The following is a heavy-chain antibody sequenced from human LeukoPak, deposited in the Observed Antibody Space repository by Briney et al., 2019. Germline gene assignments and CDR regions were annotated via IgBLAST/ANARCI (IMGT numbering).Heavy chain of an antibody. V-gene: IGHV4-61*03. J-gene: IGHJ4*02. CDR3: TRGAAMTTVTT. D-gene: IGHD4-17*01. CDR1: GGSVSSGSDY. Sequence: PSETLSLTCTVPGGSVSSGSDYWSWIRQPPGKGLEWIGYIYSSGSTNYSPSLKSRVTISLDTSKNHFSLKLSSVTAADTAVYYCTRGAAMTTVTTWGQGTLVTVSS. CDR2: IYSSGST.